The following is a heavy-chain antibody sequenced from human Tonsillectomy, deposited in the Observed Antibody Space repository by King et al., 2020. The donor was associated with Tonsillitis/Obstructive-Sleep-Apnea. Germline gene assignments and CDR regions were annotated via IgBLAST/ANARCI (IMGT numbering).Heavy chain of an antibody. CDR3: ARDRDYGDYVRGHAFDI. J-gene: IGHJ3*02. V-gene: IGHV3-48*02. CDR1: GFTFSSYS. D-gene: IGHD4-17*01. CDR2: ISSSSSTI. Sequence: VQLVESGGGLVQPGGSLRLSCAASGFTFSSYSMNWVRQAPGKGLEWDSYISSSSSTIYYADSVKGRFTISRDNAKNSLYLQMNSLRDEDTAVYYCARDRDYGDYVRGHAFDIWGQGTMVTVSS.